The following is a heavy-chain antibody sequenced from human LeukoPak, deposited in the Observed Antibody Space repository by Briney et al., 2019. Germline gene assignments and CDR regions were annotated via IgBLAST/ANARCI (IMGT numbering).Heavy chain of an antibody. J-gene: IGHJ6*02. CDR2: IKQDGSEK. CDR3: TRDPRRNGMDV. CDR1: GFTFSSYW. Sequence: PGGSLRLSCAASGFTFSSYWMSWVRQAPGKGLEWVANIKQDGSEKYYVDSVKGRFTISRDNAKNTLYLQMNSLRAEDTAVYYCTRDPRRNGMDVWGQGTTVTVSS. V-gene: IGHV3-7*03.